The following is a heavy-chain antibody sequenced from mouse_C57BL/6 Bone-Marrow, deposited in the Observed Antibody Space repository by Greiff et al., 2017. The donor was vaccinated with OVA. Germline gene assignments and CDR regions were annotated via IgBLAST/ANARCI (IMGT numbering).Heavy chain of an antibody. CDR2: IDPSDSYT. D-gene: IGHD1-1*01. Sequence: QVQLQQPGAELVKPGASVKLSCKASGYTFTSYWMQWVKQRPGQGLEWIGEIDPSDSYTNYNQKFKGKATLTVDTSSSTAYMQLSSLTSEDSAVYYCARKYYGGNFAYWGQGTLVTVSA. V-gene: IGHV1-50*01. J-gene: IGHJ3*01. CDR1: GYTFTSYW. CDR3: ARKYYGGNFAY.